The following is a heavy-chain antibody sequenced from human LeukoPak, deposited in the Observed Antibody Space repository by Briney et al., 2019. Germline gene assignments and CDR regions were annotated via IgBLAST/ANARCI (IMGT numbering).Heavy chain of an antibody. D-gene: IGHD3-22*01. J-gene: IGHJ4*02. V-gene: IGHV3-11*01. CDR3: ARSADRSGYFREITLYYFDY. CDR1: GFTFSDFY. CDR2: ISNRGSTI. Sequence: GGSLRLSCAASGFTFSDFYMTWIRQAPGKGLEWVSYISNRGSTIHYADSVRGRFTISRDNAKKSLHLQMNSLRAEDTAVYYCARSADRSGYFREITLYYFDYWGQGTLVTVSS.